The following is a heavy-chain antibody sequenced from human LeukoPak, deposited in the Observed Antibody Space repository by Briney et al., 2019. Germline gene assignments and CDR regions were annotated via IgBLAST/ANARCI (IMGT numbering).Heavy chain of an antibody. CDR3: VKDRWVDY. Sequence: GGSLRLSCSTSGFSFSSYAMHWVRQAPGKGLEYVSSISSDGGKTYYPDSVKGRFTISRDNSKSTLYLQMSSLRSEDTAVYYCVKDRWVDYWGQGTLDTVSS. D-gene: IGHD4-23*01. V-gene: IGHV3-64D*09. CDR2: ISSDGGKT. CDR1: GFSFSSYA. J-gene: IGHJ4*02.